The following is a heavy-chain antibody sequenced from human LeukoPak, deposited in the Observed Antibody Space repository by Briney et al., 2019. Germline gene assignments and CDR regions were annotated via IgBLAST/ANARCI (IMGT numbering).Heavy chain of an antibody. D-gene: IGHD3-10*01. CDR1: GYTLTELS. Sequence: ASVKVSCKVSGYTLTELSMHWVRQAPGKGLEWMGGFDPEDGETIYAQRFQGRVTMTEDTSTDTAYMELSSLRSEDTAVYYCATASFYYGSGKSFDPWGQGTLVTVSS. V-gene: IGHV1-24*01. J-gene: IGHJ5*02. CDR3: ATASFYYGSGKSFDP. CDR2: FDPEDGET.